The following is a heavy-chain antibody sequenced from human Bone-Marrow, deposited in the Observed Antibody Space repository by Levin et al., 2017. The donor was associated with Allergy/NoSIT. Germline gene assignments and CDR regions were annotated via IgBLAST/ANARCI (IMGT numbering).Heavy chain of an antibody. Sequence: GESLKISCAASGFTFSTYEMNWVRQALGKGLEWVSHISSSGNVVYYADSVKGRFTISRDSSRNTVFLGINSLRAEDTAVYYCLWGRYTETPYWGQGTPVTVSS. J-gene: IGHJ4*02. D-gene: IGHD3-16*01. CDR3: LWGRYTETPY. CDR2: ISSSGNVV. CDR1: GFTFSTYE. V-gene: IGHV3-48*03.